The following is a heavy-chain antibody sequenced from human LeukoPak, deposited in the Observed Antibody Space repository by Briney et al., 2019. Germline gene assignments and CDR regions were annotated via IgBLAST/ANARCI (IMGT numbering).Heavy chain of an antibody. J-gene: IGHJ6*02. V-gene: IGHV4-31*03. CDR1: GGSISSGGYY. CDR2: IYYSGST. D-gene: IGHD6-19*01. Sequence: TSETLSLTCTVSGGSISSGGYYWSWIRQHPGKGLEWIGYIYYSGSTYYNPSLRSRVTISVDTSKNQFSLKLSSVTAADTAVYYCASPIAVAGIIDVWGQGTTVTVSS. CDR3: ASPIAVAGIIDV.